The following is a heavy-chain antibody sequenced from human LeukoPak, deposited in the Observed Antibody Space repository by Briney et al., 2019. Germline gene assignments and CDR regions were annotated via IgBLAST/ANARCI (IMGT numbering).Heavy chain of an antibody. Sequence: GSLRLSCAASGFTFSSYAMSWIRQPPGKGLEWIGSIYYSGSTYYNPSLKSRVTISVDTSKNQFSLKLSSVTAADTAVYYCATNSAWPWGQGTQVTVSS. J-gene: IGHJ5*02. CDR2: IYYSGST. V-gene: IGHV4-38-2*01. CDR1: GFTFSSYA. D-gene: IGHD6-19*01. CDR3: ATNSAWP.